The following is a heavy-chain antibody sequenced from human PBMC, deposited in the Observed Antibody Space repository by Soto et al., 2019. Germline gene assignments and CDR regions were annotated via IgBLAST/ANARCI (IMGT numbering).Heavy chain of an antibody. V-gene: IGHV1-8*01. CDR2: MNPNSGNT. CDR1: GYTFTSYD. Sequence: GASVKVSCKASGYTFTSYDIYWVRHATGQGLEWMGWMNPNSGNTGYAQKFQGRVTMTRNTSISTAYMELSSLRSEDTAVYYCARWPDGYYYYGMDLWGQGTTVTVS. CDR3: ARWPDGYYYYGMDL. J-gene: IGHJ6*02.